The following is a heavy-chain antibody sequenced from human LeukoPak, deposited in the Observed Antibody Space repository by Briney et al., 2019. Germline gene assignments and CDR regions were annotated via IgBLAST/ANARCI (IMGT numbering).Heavy chain of an antibody. D-gene: IGHD1-26*01. V-gene: IGHV3-30*18. CDR3: AKAGIVILDY. Sequence: PGGSLRLSCAASGFTFSSYGMHWVRQAPGKGLEWVAVISYEGSNKYYADSVKGRFTISRDNSKNALYLQMNSLRAEDTAVYYCAKAGIVILDYWGQGTLVTVSS. CDR2: ISYEGSNK. J-gene: IGHJ4*02. CDR1: GFTFSSYG.